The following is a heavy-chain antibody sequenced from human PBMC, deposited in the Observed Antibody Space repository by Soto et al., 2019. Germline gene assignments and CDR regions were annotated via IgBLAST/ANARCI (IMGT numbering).Heavy chain of an antibody. CDR1: GYTFTSYY. D-gene: IGHD3-22*01. V-gene: IGHV1-46*01. CDR2: INPSGGST. CDR3: ARPSGPNDSSGYFRLDY. Sequence: ASVKVSCKASGYTFTSYYMHWVRQAPGQGLEWMGIINPSGGSTSYAQKFQGRVTMTRDTSTSTVYMELSSLRSEDTAVYYCARPSGPNDSSGYFRLDYWGQGTLVTVSS. J-gene: IGHJ4*02.